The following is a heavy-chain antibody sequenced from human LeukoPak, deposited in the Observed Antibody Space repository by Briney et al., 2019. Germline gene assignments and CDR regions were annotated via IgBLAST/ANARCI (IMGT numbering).Heavy chain of an antibody. Sequence: ASVKVSCTASGYTFSSYGISWVRQAPGQGLEWMGWISAYNGNIKYAQKFQGRVTMTTDTSTSTAYMELRSLRSDDTAMYFCARDDLDCSGGTCYPDDFWGQGTLVTVSS. CDR1: GYTFSSYG. CDR3: ARDDLDCSGGTCYPDDF. V-gene: IGHV1-18*01. CDR2: ISAYNGNI. D-gene: IGHD2-15*01. J-gene: IGHJ4*02.